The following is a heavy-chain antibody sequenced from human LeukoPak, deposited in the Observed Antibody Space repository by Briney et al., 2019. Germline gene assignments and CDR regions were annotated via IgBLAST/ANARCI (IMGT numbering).Heavy chain of an antibody. Sequence: GGSLRLSCAASGFTFSNAWMTWVRQAPGKGLEWVGRIKSNADGGTTDYASPVKQRFTISRDDSQNTPFLQMNSLKTEDTAVYYCTRGSSGWYFDYWDQGTLVTVSS. CDR2: IKSNADGGTT. V-gene: IGHV3-15*01. CDR1: GFTFSNAW. D-gene: IGHD6-19*01. J-gene: IGHJ4*02. CDR3: TRGSSGWYFDY.